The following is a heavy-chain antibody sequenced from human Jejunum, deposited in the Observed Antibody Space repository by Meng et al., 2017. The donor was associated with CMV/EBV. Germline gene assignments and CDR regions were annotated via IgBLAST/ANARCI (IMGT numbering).Heavy chain of an antibody. CDR1: GFRCSSYS. J-gene: IGHJ4*01. CDR2: ISSTSGTI. Sequence: SGFRCSSYSMNWVRQAPGKGLEWASFISSTSGTIYHADSVKGRFTISRDNAKNSLYLQMNSLRAEDTAVYYCARAGLYGSGLGYWGQGTLVTVSS. V-gene: IGHV3-48*04. D-gene: IGHD6-19*01. CDR3: ARAGLYGSGLGY.